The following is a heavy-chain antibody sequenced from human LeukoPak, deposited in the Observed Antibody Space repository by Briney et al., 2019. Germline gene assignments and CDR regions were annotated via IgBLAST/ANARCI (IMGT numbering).Heavy chain of an antibody. CDR2: ISGDGGST. CDR3: AKGPGSTGYSSGWYYYFDY. J-gene: IGHJ4*02. V-gene: IGHV3-43*02. Sequence: GGSLRLSCAVSGFTFDDYAMHWVRHAPGKGLEWVSLISGDGGSTYYADSVKGRFTISRDNSKNSLYLQMNSLRTEDTALYYCAKGPGSTGYSSGWYYYFDYWGQGTLVTVSS. CDR1: GFTFDDYA. D-gene: IGHD6-19*01.